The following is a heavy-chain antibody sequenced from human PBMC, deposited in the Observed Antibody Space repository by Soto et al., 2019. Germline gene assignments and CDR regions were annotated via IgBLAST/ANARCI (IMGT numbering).Heavy chain of an antibody. Sequence: GASVKVSCKASGYTFTSLGITWVRQAPGQGLEWVGWISAYNDNTNYAQKLQGRVTMTTDASTTTAYMELRSLRSDDTAMYYCARVRFYDTSGYYRFDYWGQGTLVTVSS. CDR1: GYTFTSLG. D-gene: IGHD3-22*01. CDR3: ARVRFYDTSGYYRFDY. V-gene: IGHV1-18*01. J-gene: IGHJ4*02. CDR2: ISAYNDNT.